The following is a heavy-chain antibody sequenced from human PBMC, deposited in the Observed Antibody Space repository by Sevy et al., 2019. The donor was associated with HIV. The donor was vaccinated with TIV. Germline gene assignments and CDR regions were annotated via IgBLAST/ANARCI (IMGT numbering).Heavy chain of an antibody. CDR3: ARYGVVPAATYFDY. D-gene: IGHD2-2*01. CDR1: GGSISSYY. J-gene: IGHJ4*02. V-gene: IGHV4-59*01. CDR2: IYYSGST. Sequence: SETLSLTCTVSGGSISSYYWSWIRQPPGKGLEWIGYIYYSGSTNYNPSLKSRVTISVDTSKNPFSLKLSSVTAADTAVYYCARYGVVPAATYFDYWGQGTLVTVSS.